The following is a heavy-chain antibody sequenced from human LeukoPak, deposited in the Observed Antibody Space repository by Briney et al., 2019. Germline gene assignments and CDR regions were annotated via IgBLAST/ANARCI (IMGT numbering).Heavy chain of an antibody. V-gene: IGHV3-21*01. J-gene: IGHJ4*02. Sequence: MTGGSLRLSCAASGFTLSSYSMNWVRQAPGKGLEWVSSISSSSSYIYYADSVKGRFTISRDNAKNSLYLQMNSLRAEDTAVYYCARVGKGDILTEFDYWGQGTLVTVSS. D-gene: IGHD3-9*01. CDR2: ISSSSSYI. CDR3: ARVGKGDILTEFDY. CDR1: GFTLSSYS.